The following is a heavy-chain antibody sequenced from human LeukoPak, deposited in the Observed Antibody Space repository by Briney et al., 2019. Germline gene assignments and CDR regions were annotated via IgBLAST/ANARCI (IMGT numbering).Heavy chain of an antibody. CDR2: ITSSGGRT. Sequence: PGGSLRLSCAASGFTFSSYAMSWVRQAPGKGLEWVSAITSSGGRTYYADSVKGRFTISRDNSKNTLYLQMNSLRAEDTALYYCARPHDLNGGPTSFWGQGTLVTVSS. J-gene: IGHJ4*02. CDR3: ARPHDLNGGPTSF. V-gene: IGHV3-23*01. D-gene: IGHD7-27*01. CDR1: GFTFSSYA.